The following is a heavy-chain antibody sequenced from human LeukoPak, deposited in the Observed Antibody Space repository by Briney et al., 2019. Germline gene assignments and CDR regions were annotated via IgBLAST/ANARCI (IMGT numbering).Heavy chain of an antibody. CDR3: ARDTRNWFDP. Sequence: APTNVPCNASGYTCTSYDINWVRQATGQGLEWMGWMNPNSGNTGYAQKFQGRVTMTRNTSISTAYMELSSLRSEDTAVYYCARDTRNWFDPWGQGTLVTVSS. J-gene: IGHJ5*02. CDR1: GYTCTSYD. D-gene: IGHD1-26*01. V-gene: IGHV1-8*01. CDR2: MNPNSGNT.